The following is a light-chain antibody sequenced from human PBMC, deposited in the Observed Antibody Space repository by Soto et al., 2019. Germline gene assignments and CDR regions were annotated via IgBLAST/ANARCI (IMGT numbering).Light chain of an antibody. CDR3: QQFGRSPPSWT. Sequence: ETVLTQSPGTLSLSPGERATLSCRASQSVSSNYLAWYQQKSGQAPRLLIYGASTRATGIPDRFSGSGSGTDFTHTISRLAPEDFAVYYCQQFGRSPPSWTFGQGTKVEIK. V-gene: IGKV3-20*01. CDR1: QSVSSNY. J-gene: IGKJ1*01. CDR2: GAS.